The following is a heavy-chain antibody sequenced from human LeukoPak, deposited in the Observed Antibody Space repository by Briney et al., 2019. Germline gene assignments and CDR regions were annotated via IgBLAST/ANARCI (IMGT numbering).Heavy chain of an antibody. Sequence: PGGSLRLSCSASGFTVSSFYMSWVRQAPGKGLEWVSVVYGDVTTSYADSVKGRFTISRDNTKNLVYLRMNNLRVEDTAVYYCARDGPGRAIEYWGQGTLVTVSS. V-gene: IGHV3-53*01. CDR2: VYGDVTT. J-gene: IGHJ4*02. CDR1: GFTVSSFY. CDR3: ARDGPGRAIEY.